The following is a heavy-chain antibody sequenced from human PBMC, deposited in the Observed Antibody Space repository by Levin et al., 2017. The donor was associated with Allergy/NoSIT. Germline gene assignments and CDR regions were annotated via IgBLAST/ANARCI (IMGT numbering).Heavy chain of an antibody. D-gene: IGHD1-26*01. CDR3: ARHAYNGSSLGFDY. Sequence: SQILSLTCVVSGGSISSRNWWFWVRQPPGKGLEWIGEIYHSGSTNYNPSLKSRVTISVDKSKNQFSLKLSSVTAADTAIYYCARHAYNGSSLGFDYWGQGTLVTVSS. CDR2: IYHSGST. J-gene: IGHJ4*02. V-gene: IGHV4-4*02. CDR1: GGSISSRNW.